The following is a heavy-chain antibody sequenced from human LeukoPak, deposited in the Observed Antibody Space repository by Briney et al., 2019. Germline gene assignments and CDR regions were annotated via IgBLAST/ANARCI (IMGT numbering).Heavy chain of an antibody. J-gene: IGHJ4*02. D-gene: IGHD2-8*01. V-gene: IGHV3-48*03. CDR3: AGVFDF. CDR2: ISSSGSTI. CDR1: GFTFSSYE. Sequence: PGGSLRLSCAASGFTFSSYEMNWVRQAPGKGLEWVSYISSSGSTIYYADSVKGRFTISRDNAKNTVSLRMNSLSAEDTAIYYCAGVFDFWGQGFLVTVSS.